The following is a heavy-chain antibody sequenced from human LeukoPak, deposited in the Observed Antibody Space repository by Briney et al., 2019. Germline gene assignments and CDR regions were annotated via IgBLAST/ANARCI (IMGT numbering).Heavy chain of an antibody. CDR2: NHSSGST. V-gene: IGHV4-59*08. J-gene: IGHJ4*02. CDR1: GGSISSYF. Sequence: SETLSLTCTLSGGSISSYFWSWIPQPPGKGLEWIAYNHSSGSTYYSPSLKSRVTISLDTSKKQFSLKVTSVTAADTAVYYCARHSSLAAEDYWGQGTLVTVSS. D-gene: IGHD6-25*01. CDR3: ARHSSLAAEDY.